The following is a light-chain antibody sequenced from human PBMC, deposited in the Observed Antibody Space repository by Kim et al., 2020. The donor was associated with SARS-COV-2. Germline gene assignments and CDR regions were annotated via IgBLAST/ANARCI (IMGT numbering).Light chain of an antibody. CDR3: QSADSSGTPYVV. V-gene: IGLV3-25*03. Sequence: SYELTQPPSVSVSPGQTARITCSGDALPKQYAYWYQQKPGQAPVLVKYKDSERPSGIPERFSGSSSGTTVTLTISGVQAEDEADYYCQSADSSGTPYVVFGGGTQLTVL. CDR2: KDS. J-gene: IGLJ2*01. CDR1: ALPKQY.